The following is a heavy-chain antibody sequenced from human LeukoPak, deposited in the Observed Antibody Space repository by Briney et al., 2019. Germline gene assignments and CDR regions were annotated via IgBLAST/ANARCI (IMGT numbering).Heavy chain of an antibody. V-gene: IGHV1-2*02. CDR1: GYTFTGYY. Sequence: GASVKVSCKASGYTFTGYYMHWVRQAPGQGLEWMGWINPNSGGTNYAQKFQGRVTMTRDTSISTAYMELSRLRSDDTAVYYCASIAAAGPTTLNYYYYYGMDVWSQGTTVTVSS. J-gene: IGHJ6*02. CDR3: ASIAAAGPTTLNYYYYYGMDV. D-gene: IGHD6-13*01. CDR2: INPNSGGT.